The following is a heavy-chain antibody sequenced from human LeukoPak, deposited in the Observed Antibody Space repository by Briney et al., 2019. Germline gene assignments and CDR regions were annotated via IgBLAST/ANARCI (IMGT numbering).Heavy chain of an antibody. Sequence: GASVKVPCKASGGTFSSYAISWVRQAPGQGLEWMGGIIPIFGTANYAQKFQGRVTITADESTSTAYMELSSLRSEDTAVYYCARRGYCSSTSCSGVYYFDYWGQGTLVTVSS. D-gene: IGHD2-2*01. J-gene: IGHJ4*02. CDR1: GGTFSSYA. CDR3: ARRGYCSSTSCSGVYYFDY. V-gene: IGHV1-69*13. CDR2: IIPIFGTA.